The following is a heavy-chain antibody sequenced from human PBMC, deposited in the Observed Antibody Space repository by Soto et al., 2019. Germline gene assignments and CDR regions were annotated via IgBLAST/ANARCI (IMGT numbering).Heavy chain of an antibody. CDR1: GGSITTYY. CDR3: ARLLRPSDSERYYMDV. D-gene: IGHD2-15*01. V-gene: IGHV4-59*08. J-gene: IGHJ6*03. CDR2: IHYSGNT. Sequence: SETLSLICTVSGGSITTYYWSWIRQPPGKGLEWIGYIHYSGNTDYNPSLKSRLNTSVDRSKNQLTLNLSSVTAADTAVYYCARLLRPSDSERYYMDVWGKGTTVTVSS.